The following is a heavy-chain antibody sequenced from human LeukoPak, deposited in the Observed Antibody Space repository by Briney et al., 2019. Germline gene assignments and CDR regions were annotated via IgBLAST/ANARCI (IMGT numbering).Heavy chain of an antibody. V-gene: IGHV3-64*01. CDR1: GFTFSKYA. CDR3: ARPLREGGYYYGMDV. Sequence: GGSLRLSCAASGFTFSKYAMFWVRQAPGKGLEFVSAISSHGSSTYYANSLKGRFNISRDNSKNTLYLQMRSLRPEDTAVYYCARPLREGGYYYGMDVWGQGTTVTVSS. CDR2: ISSHGSST. D-gene: IGHD1-26*01. J-gene: IGHJ6*02.